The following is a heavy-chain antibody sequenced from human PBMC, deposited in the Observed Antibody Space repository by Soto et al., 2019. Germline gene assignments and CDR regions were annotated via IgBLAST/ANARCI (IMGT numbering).Heavy chain of an antibody. CDR2: ISWGGGTN. J-gene: IGHJ4*02. CDR3: ARRSGDQQVCDF. V-gene: IGHV3-20*01. Sequence: EVQLVESGGGGARPGGSLRLSCAASGFTFEDHGMSWVRQAPGKGVGWVSDISWGGGTNVYADSVKGRFTVSRNNAKSSLYLQMNSLKPGDTAFYHCARRSGDQQVCDFWGQGTLVTVSS. CDR1: GFTFEDHG. D-gene: IGHD3-10*01.